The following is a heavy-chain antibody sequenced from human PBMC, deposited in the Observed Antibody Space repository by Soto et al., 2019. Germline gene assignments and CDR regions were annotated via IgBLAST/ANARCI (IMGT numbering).Heavy chain of an antibody. V-gene: IGHV4-4*02. J-gene: IGHJ4*02. CDR3: TTSHAGELNN. CDR2: IFESGAT. CDR1: GGSIISSSW. Sequence: SETLSLTVAVSGGSIISSSWCTWVRQSPGKGLEWIGEIFESGATNYNPSLKRRLTMSVDKSKTQCPLNLSSLTDADTAVYFCTTSHAGELNNWGQGTLVTVSS. D-gene: IGHD1-7*01.